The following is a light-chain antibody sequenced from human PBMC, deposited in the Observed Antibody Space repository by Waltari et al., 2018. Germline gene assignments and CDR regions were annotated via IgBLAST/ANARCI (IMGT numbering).Light chain of an antibody. CDR3: SSYAGSNNLV. V-gene: IGLV2-8*01. CDR1: SSDVGGSNY. Sequence: QSALTQPPSASGSRGQSVTISCTGTSSDVGGSNYVSWYQHPPGEAPKPMIFEVNKRPSGVPDRFSGSKSGNTASLTVSGLQAEDDADYYCSSYAGSNNLVFGTGTKVTVL. J-gene: IGLJ1*01. CDR2: EVN.